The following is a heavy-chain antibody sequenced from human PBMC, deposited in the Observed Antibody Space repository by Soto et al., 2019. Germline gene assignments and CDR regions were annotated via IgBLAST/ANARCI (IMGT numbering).Heavy chain of an antibody. CDR3: ARGRNLAECGGDCDSLGWCDP. V-gene: IGHV1-69*02. CDR2: IIPILGIA. Sequence: QVQLVQSGAEVKKPGSSVKVSCKASGGTFSSYTISWVRQAPGQGLEWMGRIIPILGIANYAQKFQGRVTITAVKSTSSVYVELSSLRSEATAVYDCARGRNLAECGGDCDSLGWCDPWGQGTLVTVSS. J-gene: IGHJ5*02. CDR1: GGTFSSYT. D-gene: IGHD2-21*02.